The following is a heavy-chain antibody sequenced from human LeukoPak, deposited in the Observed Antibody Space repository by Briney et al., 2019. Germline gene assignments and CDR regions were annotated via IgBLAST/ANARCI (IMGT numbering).Heavy chain of an antibody. CDR2: ISSSGSTI. J-gene: IGHJ4*02. V-gene: IGHV3-48*03. CDR1: GFTFNSYE. Sequence: GGSLRVSCAASGFTFNSYEMNWVRQARGKGLEWVSYISSSGSTIYYEDSVKGRFTISRDNAKNSLYLQMNSLRAEDTAVYYCASQAVAGTLSYFDYWGQGTLVTVSS. CDR3: ASQAVAGTLSYFDY. D-gene: IGHD6-19*01.